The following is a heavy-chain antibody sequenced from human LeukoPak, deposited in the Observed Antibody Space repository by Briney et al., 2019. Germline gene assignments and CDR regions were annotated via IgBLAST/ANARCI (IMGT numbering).Heavy chain of an antibody. V-gene: IGHV3-23*01. J-gene: IGHJ4*02. CDR2: ISGSGGST. D-gene: IGHD5-18*01. Sequence: GGSLRLSCAASGFTFSSYAMSWVRQAPGKGLEWVSAISGSGGSTYYADSVKGRFTISRDNSKNTLYLHMNSLRIEDTAVYYCARGQIQLWLIDYWGQGTLVTVSS. CDR3: ARGQIQLWLIDY. CDR1: GFTFSSYA.